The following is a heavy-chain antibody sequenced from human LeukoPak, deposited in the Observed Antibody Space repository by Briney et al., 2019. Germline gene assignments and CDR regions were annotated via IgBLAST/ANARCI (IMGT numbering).Heavy chain of an antibody. V-gene: IGHV4-59*08. CDR3: AILGYCSITRCYPDN. CDR2: IYDSGST. D-gene: IGHD2-2*01. J-gene: IGHJ4*02. CDR1: GGSISSYY. Sequence: SETLSLTCPVSGGSISSYYWSWIRLPPGKGLEWMGYIYDSGSTNYNPSLKSRVTISVDTSKNQFSLKLSCVTAADTAVYYCAILGYCSITRCYPDNWGQGTLVTVSS.